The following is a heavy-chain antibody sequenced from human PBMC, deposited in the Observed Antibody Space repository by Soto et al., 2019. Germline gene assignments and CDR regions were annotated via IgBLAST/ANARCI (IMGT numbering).Heavy chain of an antibody. Sequence: EVQLVESGGGLVKPGGSLRLSCAASGFTFSSYNMNWVRQAPGKGLEWVSSISSSSSNIHNADSVKGRFTTSRDNAKNSLYLPMNSLRAEATAVYYCASTRSDRYNTPYYYSGMDVWGQGTTVTVSS. CDR1: GFTFSSYN. J-gene: IGHJ6*02. V-gene: IGHV3-21*01. CDR2: ISSSSSNI. D-gene: IGHD2-15*01. CDR3: ASTRSDRYNTPYYYSGMDV.